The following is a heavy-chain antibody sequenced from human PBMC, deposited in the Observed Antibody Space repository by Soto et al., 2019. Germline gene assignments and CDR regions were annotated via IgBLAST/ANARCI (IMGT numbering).Heavy chain of an antibody. CDR2: INHSGST. CDR3: ARFSPGYSSGWSGTYGMDV. V-gene: IGHV4-34*01. J-gene: IGHJ6*02. CDR1: GGSFSGDY. Sequence: PSETLSLTCAVYGGSFSGDYWSSIRQPPGKGLEWIGEINHSGSTNYNPSLKSRVTISVDTSKNQFSLKLSSVTAADTAVYYCARFSPGYSSGWSGTYGMDVWGQGTTVTVSS. D-gene: IGHD6-19*01.